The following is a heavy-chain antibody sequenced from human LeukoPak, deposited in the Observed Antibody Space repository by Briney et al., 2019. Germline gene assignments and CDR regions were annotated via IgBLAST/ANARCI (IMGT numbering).Heavy chain of an antibody. J-gene: IGHJ5*02. CDR3: AKVAVAGTNWFDP. Sequence: GGSLRLSCAASGFTFDDCSMSWVRQAPGKGLEWVSGINWNGGSTGYADSVKGRFTISRDNSKNTLYLQMNSLRAEDTAVYYCAKVAVAGTNWFDPWGQGTLVTVSS. D-gene: IGHD6-19*01. CDR1: GFTFDDCS. CDR2: INWNGGST. V-gene: IGHV3-20*04.